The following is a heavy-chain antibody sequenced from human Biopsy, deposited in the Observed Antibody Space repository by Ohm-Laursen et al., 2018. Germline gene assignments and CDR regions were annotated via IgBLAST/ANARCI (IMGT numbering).Heavy chain of an antibody. J-gene: IGHJ1*01. V-gene: IGHV1-69*06. D-gene: IGHD3-9*01. CDR1: EGTFSNYG. CDR3: ATKLTGYFHH. CDR2: NIPILGTG. Sequence: AASVKVSCKVPEGTFSNYGVNWVRQAPGQGLEWLGGNIPILGTGNYAQKFQDRVTVAADTSMSTATMELRSLRSDDTAVYYCATKLTGYFHHWGQGTLVIVSS.